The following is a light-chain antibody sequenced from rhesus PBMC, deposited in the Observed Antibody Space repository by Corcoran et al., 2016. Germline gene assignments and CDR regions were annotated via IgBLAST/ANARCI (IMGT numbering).Light chain of an antibody. J-gene: IGKJ1*01. CDR1: QSVSSN. CDR3: QQYNNWKT. CDR2: YAS. Sequence: EIVMTQSPATLSLSPVERATLSCRASQSVSSNLAWYQQKPGQAPRLLIYYASNRATGIPDRFSGSGSGTDFTLTISSLEPEDVGVYYCQQYNNWKTFGQGTKVGIK. V-gene: IGKV3-35*01.